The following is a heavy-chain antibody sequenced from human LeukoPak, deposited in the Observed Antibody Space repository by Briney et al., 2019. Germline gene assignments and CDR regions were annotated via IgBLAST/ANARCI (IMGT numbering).Heavy chain of an antibody. D-gene: IGHD2-2*02. CDR2: ISSSSSTI. V-gene: IGHV3-48*01. J-gene: IGHJ4*02. CDR1: GFTFSSYW. CDR3: ATGPAAIGLPY. Sequence: GGSLRLSCAASGFTFSSYWMSWVRQAPGKGLEWVSYISSSSSTIYYADSVKGRFTISRDNAKNSLYLQMNSLRAEDTAVYYCATGPAAIGLPYWGQGTLVTVSS.